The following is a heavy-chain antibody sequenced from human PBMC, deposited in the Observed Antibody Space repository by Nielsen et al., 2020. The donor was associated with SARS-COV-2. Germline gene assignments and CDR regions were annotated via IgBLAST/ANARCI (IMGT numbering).Heavy chain of an antibody. D-gene: IGHD1-26*01. CDR2: IYYSGST. Sequence: SETLSLTCTVSGGSISSSSYYWGWIRQPPGKGLEWIGSIYYSGSTYYNPSLKSRVTISVDTSKNQFSLKLSSVTAADTAVHYCARVDSGSYNVYMIYWGQGTLVTVSS. J-gene: IGHJ4*02. CDR1: GGSISSSSYY. CDR3: ARVDSGSYNVYMIY. V-gene: IGHV4-39*07.